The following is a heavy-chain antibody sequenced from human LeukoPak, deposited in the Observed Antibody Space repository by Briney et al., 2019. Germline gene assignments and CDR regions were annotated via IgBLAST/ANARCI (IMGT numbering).Heavy chain of an antibody. D-gene: IGHD6-19*01. CDR2: ISAYNGNT. V-gene: IGHV1-18*01. CDR3: AREVSGAVAGRFDP. Sequence: ASVKVSCKASGYTFTSYGISWVRQAPGQGLEWMGWISAYNGNTNYAQKLQGRVAMTTDTSTGTAYMELRSLRSDDTAVYYCAREVSGAVAGRFDPWGQGTLVTVSS. CDR1: GYTFTSYG. J-gene: IGHJ5*02.